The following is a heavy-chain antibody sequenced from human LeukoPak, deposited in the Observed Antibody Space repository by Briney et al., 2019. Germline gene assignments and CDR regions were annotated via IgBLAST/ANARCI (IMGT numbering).Heavy chain of an antibody. J-gene: IGHJ4*02. V-gene: IGHV3-30*18. Sequence: GGSLRLSCAASGFTFRSYGMHWLRPAPGKGLEWLGVVSFDGKVQYYGESVKGRVTISRDNSKNTLSLQMDSLRPEDTAVYYCTKEPKEKTSGWYFRYWGQGTLVTVSS. CDR3: TKEPKEKTSGWYFRY. CDR1: GFTFRSYG. D-gene: IGHD6-19*01. CDR2: VSFDGKVQ.